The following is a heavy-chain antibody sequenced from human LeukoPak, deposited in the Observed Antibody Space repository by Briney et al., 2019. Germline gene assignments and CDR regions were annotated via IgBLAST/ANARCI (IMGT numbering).Heavy chain of an antibody. V-gene: IGHV4-39*07. CDR3: ARRGLRYYYGSGSPNWFDP. Sequence: SETLSLTCTVSGDSISSSNYYWGWIRQPPGKGLEWIGSIYYSGSTNYNPSLKSRVTISVDTSKNQFSLKLSSVTAADTAVYYCARRGLRYYYGSGSPNWFDPWGQGTLVTVSS. CDR1: GDSISSSNYY. CDR2: IYYSGST. J-gene: IGHJ5*02. D-gene: IGHD3-10*01.